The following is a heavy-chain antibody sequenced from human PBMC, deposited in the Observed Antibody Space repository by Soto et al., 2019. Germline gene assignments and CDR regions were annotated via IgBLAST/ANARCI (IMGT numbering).Heavy chain of an antibody. CDR2: IYYSGST. J-gene: IGHJ5*02. CDR3: AREVRGSGSIRFHP. V-gene: IGHV4-39*02. CDR1: GGSISSRGYY. Sequence: ENLYITCTVSGGSISSRGYYWGWIRQPPGKGLEGIGTIYYSGSTYYNPSLKSRVTISVDTSKNQFSLKLSSVTAADTAVYYCAREVRGSGSIRFHPWGQ. D-gene: IGHD3-10*01.